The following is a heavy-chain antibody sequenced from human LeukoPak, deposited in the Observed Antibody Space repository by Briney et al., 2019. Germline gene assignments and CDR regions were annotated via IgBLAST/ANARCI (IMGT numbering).Heavy chain of an antibody. Sequence: ASVKASCKASGYTFTSYDINWVRQAPGQGLEWMGWINPNSGGTNYAQKFQGRVTMTRDTSISTAYMELSRLRSDDTAVYYCARGENSYGNDAFDYWGQGTLVTVSS. D-gene: IGHD5-18*01. CDR2: INPNSGGT. V-gene: IGHV1-2*02. J-gene: IGHJ4*02. CDR3: ARGENSYGNDAFDY. CDR1: GYTFTSYD.